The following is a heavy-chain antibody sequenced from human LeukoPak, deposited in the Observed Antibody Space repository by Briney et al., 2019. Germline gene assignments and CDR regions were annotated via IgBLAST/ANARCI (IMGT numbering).Heavy chain of an antibody. CDR2: IIPIFGTA. CDR1: GYTFSSYA. V-gene: IGHV1-69*05. CDR3: ARDLPKKLIAVAGRDYYYYMDV. J-gene: IGHJ6*03. Sequence: SVKVSCKASGYTFSSYAISWVRQAPGQGLEWMGGIIPIFGTANYAQKFQGRVTITTDESTSTAYMELSSLRSEDTAVYYCARDLPKKLIAVAGRDYYYYMDVWGKGTTVTVSS. D-gene: IGHD6-19*01.